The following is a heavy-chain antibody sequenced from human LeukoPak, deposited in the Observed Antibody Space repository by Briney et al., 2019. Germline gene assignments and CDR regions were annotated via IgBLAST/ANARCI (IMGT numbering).Heavy chain of an antibody. Sequence: TGGSLRLSCAASGFTFRIYAMTWVRQTPGKGLEWVSAIGASGATFYADSVKGRFTISRDNSRNTLYLQMNSLRTEDTAVYYCAKNYHDNSVYFSWAFDIWGQGTMVTLSS. V-gene: IGHV3-23*01. D-gene: IGHD3-22*01. J-gene: IGHJ3*02. CDR2: IGASGAT. CDR1: GFTFRIYA. CDR3: AKNYHDNSVYFSWAFDI.